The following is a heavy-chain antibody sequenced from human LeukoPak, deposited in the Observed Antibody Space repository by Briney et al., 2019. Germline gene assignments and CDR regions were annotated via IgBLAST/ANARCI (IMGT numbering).Heavy chain of an antibody. V-gene: IGHV1-46*01. CDR1: GYIFTSYF. CDR2: INPSGGST. CDR3: ARDLDYYMDV. Sequence: ASVKVSCKASGYIFTSYFMHWVRQAPGQGLEWMGLINPSGGSTRYAQKFQGRVTMTRDMSTSTVYMELSSLRSEDTAVYYCARDLDYYMDVWGKGTTVTISS. J-gene: IGHJ6*03.